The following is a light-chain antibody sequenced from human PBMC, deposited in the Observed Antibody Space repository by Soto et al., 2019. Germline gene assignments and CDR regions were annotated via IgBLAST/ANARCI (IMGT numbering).Light chain of an antibody. Sequence: IVFTQSPAPLSLSPGERAPLSCRSSPSVGTYLAWYQQKPGQAPRLLIYDASNRATGIPARFSGSGSGTDFTPTIGGLEPEDFAVYYCQQRTNWPPLTGRGGTKMEIK. CDR1: PSVGTY. CDR2: DAS. J-gene: IGKJ4*01. V-gene: IGKV3-11*01. CDR3: QQRTNWPPLT.